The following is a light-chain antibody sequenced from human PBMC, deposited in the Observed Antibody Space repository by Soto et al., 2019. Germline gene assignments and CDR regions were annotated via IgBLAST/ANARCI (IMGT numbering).Light chain of an antibody. CDR3: ATWYDSLDGPV. V-gene: IGLV1-44*01. CDR2: NNN. J-gene: IGLJ2*01. CDR1: RSNIGSQV. Sequence: QSVLTQPPSASVAPGQRVTLSCSGSRSNIGSQVVQWFQHIAGTAPKLLMQNNNERPSGVTDRFSCCKSGTSASLATSGVQYEEEGDYYCATWYDSLDGPVFGGGTKLTVL.